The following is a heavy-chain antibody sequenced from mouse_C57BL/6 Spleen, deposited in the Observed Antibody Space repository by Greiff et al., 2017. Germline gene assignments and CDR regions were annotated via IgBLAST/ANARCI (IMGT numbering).Heavy chain of an antibody. CDR3: ARVGAWLAY. CDR2: INTGSGGN. J-gene: IGHJ3*01. CDR1: GYAFTNYL. Sequence: QVQLQQSGAELVRPGTSVKVSCKASGYAFTNYLIEWVKQRPGKGLEWIGVINTGSGGNNYNETFKGKARLTADKYSSTAYMQLSSLTSEDSAVYVCARVGAWLAYWGQGTLGTVSA. V-gene: IGHV1-54*01.